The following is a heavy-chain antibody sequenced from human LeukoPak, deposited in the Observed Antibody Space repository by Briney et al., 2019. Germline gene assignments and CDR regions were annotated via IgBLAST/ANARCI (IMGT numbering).Heavy chain of an antibody. CDR1: GYTFTSYD. CDR3: ASLTTPSGSLDAFDI. J-gene: IGHJ3*02. CDR2: MKPNSGNT. Sequence: ASVKVSCKASGYTFTSYDINWVRQATGQGLEWMGWMKPNSGNTGYAQKFQGRVTITRNTSISTAYMELSSLRSEDTAVYYCASLTTPSGSLDAFDIWGQGTMVTVSS. V-gene: IGHV1-8*03. D-gene: IGHD6-19*01.